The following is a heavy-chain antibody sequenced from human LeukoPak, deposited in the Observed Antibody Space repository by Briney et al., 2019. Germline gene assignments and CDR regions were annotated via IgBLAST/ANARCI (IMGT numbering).Heavy chain of an antibody. J-gene: IGHJ4*02. V-gene: IGHV4-30-4*08. D-gene: IGHD3-22*01. CDR1: GGSISSSSYY. CDR3: ARGVVTDYYFDY. Sequence: SETLSLTCTVSGGSISSSSYYWGWIRQPPGKGLEWIGYIYYSGSTYHNPSLKSRVTISVDTSKNQFSLKLSSVTAADTAVYYCARGVVTDYYFDYWGQGTLVTVSS. CDR2: IYYSGST.